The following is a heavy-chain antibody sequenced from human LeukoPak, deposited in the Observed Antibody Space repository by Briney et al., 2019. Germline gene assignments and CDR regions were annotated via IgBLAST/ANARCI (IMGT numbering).Heavy chain of an antibody. CDR1: GYTFTGYY. V-gene: IGHV7-4-1*02. Sequence: ASVKVSCKASGYTFTGYYMHWVRQAPGQGLEWMGWINTNTGNPTYAQGFTGRFVFSLDTSVSTAYLQISSLKAEDTAVYYCARYSSSWSNAIDYWGQGTLVTVSS. CDR3: ARYSSSWSNAIDY. J-gene: IGHJ4*02. D-gene: IGHD6-13*01. CDR2: INTNTGNP.